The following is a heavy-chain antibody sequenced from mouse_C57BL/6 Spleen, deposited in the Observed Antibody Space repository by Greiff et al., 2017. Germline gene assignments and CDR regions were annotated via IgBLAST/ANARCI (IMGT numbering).Heavy chain of an antibody. J-gene: IGHJ3*01. CDR2: IYPGSGST. CDR1: GYTFTSYW. D-gene: IGHD6-1*01. Sequence: VQLQQSGAELVKPGASVKMSCKASGYTFTSYWITWVKQRPGQGLEWIGDIYPGSGSTNYNEKFKSKATLTADTSSSTAYMQLSSLTSEDSAVYYCAKCLLFAYWGQGTLVTVSA. CDR3: AKCLLFAY. V-gene: IGHV1-55*01.